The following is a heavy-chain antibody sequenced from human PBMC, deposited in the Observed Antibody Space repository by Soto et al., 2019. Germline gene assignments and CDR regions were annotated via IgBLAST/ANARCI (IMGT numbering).Heavy chain of an antibody. CDR2: IIPIFGTA. D-gene: IGHD2-21*01. CDR1: GGTFSSYA. CDR3: ASDRQLSIIHYYGMYX. J-gene: IGHJ6*02. V-gene: IGHV1-69*06. Sequence: SVKVSGKASGGTFSSYAISWVRQAPGQGLEWMGGIIPIFGTANYEHKFQGRVTITADKSTSTAYMELSSLRSEDTAVYYCASDRQLSIIHYYGMYXWGQVTTVTVS.